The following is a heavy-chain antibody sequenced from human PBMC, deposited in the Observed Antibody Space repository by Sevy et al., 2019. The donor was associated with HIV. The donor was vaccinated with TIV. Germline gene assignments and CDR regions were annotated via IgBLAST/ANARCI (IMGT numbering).Heavy chain of an antibody. CDR3: ARANRDIVVVPAAILEYYYYGMDV. CDR1: GFTFSSYS. CDR2: ISSSSSTI. D-gene: IGHD2-2*01. J-gene: IGHJ6*02. Sequence: GGSLRLSCAASGFTFSSYSMNWVRQAPGKGLEWVSYISSSSSTIYYADSVKGRFTISRDNAKNSLYLQMNSLRAEDTAVYYCARANRDIVVVPAAILEYYYYGMDVWGQGTTVTVSS. V-gene: IGHV3-48*01.